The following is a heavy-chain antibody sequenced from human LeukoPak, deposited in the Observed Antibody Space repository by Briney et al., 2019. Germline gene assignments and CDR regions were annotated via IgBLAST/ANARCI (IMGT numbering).Heavy chain of an antibody. CDR1: GFTFSSYG. D-gene: IGHD6-19*01. V-gene: IGHV3-30*02. J-gene: IGHJ4*02. CDR2: VRYDGSNK. CDR3: AKVLSVGSTGWYWGDFDY. Sequence: GGSLRLSCAASGFTFSSYGMHWVRQAPGKGLEWVAYVRYDGSNKYYADSVKGRFTISRDNSKNTLYLHMNSLRAEDTAVYYCAKVLSVGSTGWYWGDFDYWGQGALVTVSS.